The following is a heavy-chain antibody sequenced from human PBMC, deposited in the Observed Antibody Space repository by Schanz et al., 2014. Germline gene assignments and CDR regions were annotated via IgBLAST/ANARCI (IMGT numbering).Heavy chain of an antibody. Sequence: QVQVIQSGPEVKKPGASMKVSCKASGRTFIVYHVLHWVRQAPGQGLEWMGRINPNSGGTNYAQKFQGRVTMTRDTSISTAYMELRRLRSDDTAVYYCARSPGRARYFDYWGQGSLVPVSS. V-gene: IGHV1-2*06. J-gene: IGHJ4*02. CDR2: INPNSGGT. CDR1: GRTFIVYH. CDR3: ARSPGRARYFDY. D-gene: IGHD7-27*01.